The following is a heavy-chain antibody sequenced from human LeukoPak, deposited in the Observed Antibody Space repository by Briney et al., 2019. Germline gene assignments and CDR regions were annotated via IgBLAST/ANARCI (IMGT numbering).Heavy chain of an antibody. CDR2: IYHSGST. V-gene: IGHV4-4*02. D-gene: IGHD2-2*01. CDR3: ARAYHYCSSTSCPNPWFDP. Sequence: SETLSLTCAVSGGSISSSNWWSWVRQPPGKGLEWIGEIYHSGSTNYNPSLKSRVTISVDTSKNQFSLKLSSVTAADTAVYYCARAYHYCSSTSCPNPWFDPWGQGTLVTVSS. J-gene: IGHJ5*02. CDR1: GGSISSSNW.